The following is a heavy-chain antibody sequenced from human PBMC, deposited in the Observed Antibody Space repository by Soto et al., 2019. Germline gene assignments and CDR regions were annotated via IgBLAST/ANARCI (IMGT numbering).Heavy chain of an antibody. D-gene: IGHD1-26*01. CDR3: ARKRGGFLLGQWDPYYYYYMDV. CDR1: GGSFSGYY. V-gene: IGHV4-34*01. CDR2: INHSGST. Sequence: SETLSLTCAVYGGSFSGYYWSWIRQPPGKGLEWIGEINHSGSTNYNPSLKSRVTISVDTSKNQFSLKLSSVTAADTAVYYCARKRGGFLLGQWDPYYYYYMDVWGKGTTVTGSS. J-gene: IGHJ6*03.